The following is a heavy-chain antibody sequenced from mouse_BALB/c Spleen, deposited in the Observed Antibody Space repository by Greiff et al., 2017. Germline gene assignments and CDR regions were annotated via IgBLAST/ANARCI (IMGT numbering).Heavy chain of an antibody. V-gene: IGHV2-3*01. D-gene: IGHD2-10*01. J-gene: IGHJ3*01. CDR3: ALTYYANYDVGPWFAY. CDR2: IGGDGST. Sequence: QVQLQQSGPGLVAPSQSLSLTCTASGFTLTSYGVSWVRQPPGKGLEWLGVIGGDGSTNYYSALISRLSISKDNSTSHDFLNLNSLQTDDTATYYCALTYYANYDVGPWFAYWGQGTLVTVSA. CDR1: GFTLTSYG.